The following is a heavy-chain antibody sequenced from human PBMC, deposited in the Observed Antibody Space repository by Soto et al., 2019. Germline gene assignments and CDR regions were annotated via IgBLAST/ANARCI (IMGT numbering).Heavy chain of an antibody. CDR2: ISSEGAST. Sequence: GGSLRLSCSVSGFTFSSYAMHWVRQAPGKGLEYVASISSEGASTYYADSVKGRFIISRDNSKNTLYLQMSSLGAEDTAVYYCVKDRYVDYWGQGILVTVSS. CDR1: GFTFSSYA. CDR3: VKDRYVDY. J-gene: IGHJ4*02. V-gene: IGHV3-64D*06.